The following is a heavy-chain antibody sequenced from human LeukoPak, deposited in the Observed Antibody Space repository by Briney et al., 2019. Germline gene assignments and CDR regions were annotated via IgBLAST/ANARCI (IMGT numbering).Heavy chain of an antibody. CDR3: ASLHDIVVIPDATIDY. CDR1: GFTFSTYS. CDR2: ISSRSDYI. D-gene: IGHD2-2*01. V-gene: IGHV3-21*01. J-gene: IGHJ4*02. Sequence: PGGSLRLSCAASGFTFSTYSMNWVRQAPGKGLEWVSCISSRSDYIYYADSVKGRFTISRDNAKDSLYLQMNSLRAEDTAVYYCASLHDIVVIPDATIDYWGQGTLVTVSS.